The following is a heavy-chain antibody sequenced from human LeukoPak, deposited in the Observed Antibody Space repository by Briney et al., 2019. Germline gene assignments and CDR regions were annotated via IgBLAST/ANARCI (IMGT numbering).Heavy chain of an antibody. CDR2: ISSSSSYI. Sequence: GGSLRLSCAASGFTFSSYSMNWVRQAPGKGLEWVSSISSSSSYIYYADSVKGRFTISRDNAKNSLYLQMNSLRAEDTAVYYCARDAVGAVRLYCWGQGTLVTVSS. J-gene: IGHJ4*02. V-gene: IGHV3-21*01. D-gene: IGHD1-26*01. CDR3: ARDAVGAVRLYC. CDR1: GFTFSSYS.